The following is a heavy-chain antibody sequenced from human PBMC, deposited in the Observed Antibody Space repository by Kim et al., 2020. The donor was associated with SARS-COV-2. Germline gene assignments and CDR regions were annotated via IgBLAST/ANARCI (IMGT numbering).Heavy chain of an antibody. D-gene: IGHD1-20*01. J-gene: IGHJ4*02. CDR3: ARDLSDNWSFDY. V-gene: IGHV1-46*01. CDR1: GYTFTSNH. Sequence: ASVKVSCKASGYTFTSNHMHWVRQAPGQGLEWMGLLTPNGGYTSYAERFQGRATMTRDTSTSTVYMELTSLTLEDTAVYYCARDLSDNWSFDYWGQGTLVTVSS. CDR2: LTPNGGYT.